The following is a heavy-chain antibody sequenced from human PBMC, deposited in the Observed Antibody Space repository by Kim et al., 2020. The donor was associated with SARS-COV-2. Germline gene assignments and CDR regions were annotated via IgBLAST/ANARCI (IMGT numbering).Heavy chain of an antibody. CDR3: ESIAAAGRGGWFDP. CDR2: INAGNGNT. D-gene: IGHD6-13*01. V-gene: IGHV1-3*01. J-gene: IGHJ5*02. Sequence: ASVKVSCKASGYTFTSYAMHWVRQAPGQRLEWMGWINAGNGNTKYSQKFQGRVTITRDTSASTAYMELSSLRSEDTAVYYCESIAAAGRGGWFDPWGQGTLVTVSS. CDR1: GYTFTSYA.